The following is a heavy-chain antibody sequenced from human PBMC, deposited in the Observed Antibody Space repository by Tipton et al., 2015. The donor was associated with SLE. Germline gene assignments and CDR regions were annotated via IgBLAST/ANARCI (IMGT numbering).Heavy chain of an antibody. CDR1: GFTFTNYA. CDR2: ISGNGGIT. D-gene: IGHD5-18*01. V-gene: IGHV3-23*01. CDR3: AKHDSYGQSGFGY. J-gene: IGHJ4*02. Sequence: SLRLSCAASGFTFTNYAMSWVRQAPGKGLEWVSEISGNGGITFYADSVRGRFTISRDNSKNTLYLQMNSLRAEDTAVYYCAKHDSYGQSGFGYWGQGTLVTVSS.